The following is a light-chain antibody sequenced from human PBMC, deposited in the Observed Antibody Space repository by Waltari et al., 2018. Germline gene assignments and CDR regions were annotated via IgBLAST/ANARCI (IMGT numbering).Light chain of an antibody. Sequence: KFVLTQPPSVSESPGKTITISCTRSSGSIASAHVQWYQQRPGSAPSTVIYEDNRRHSGVSDRFSGSIDSSSNSASLTISGLKTEDEADYFCQAYDENNPWVIGGGTRLTVL. CDR1: SGSIASAH. CDR3: QAYDENNPWV. J-gene: IGLJ3*02. V-gene: IGLV6-57*04. CDR2: EDN.